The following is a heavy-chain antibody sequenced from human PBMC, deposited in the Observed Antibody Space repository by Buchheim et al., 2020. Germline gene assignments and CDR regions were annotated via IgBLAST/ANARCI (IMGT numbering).Heavy chain of an antibody. V-gene: IGHV4-31*03. CDR3: ARERGLGGYCSGGSCHSGWFDP. D-gene: IGHD2-15*01. Sequence: QVQLQESGPGLVKPSQTLSLTCTVSGGSISSGGYYWSWIRQHPGKGLEWIGYIYYSGSTYYNPSLKSRVTISVDTSKNQFSLKLSSVTAADTAVYYCARERGLGGYCSGGSCHSGWFDPWGQGTL. CDR1: GGSISSGGYY. CDR2: IYYSGST. J-gene: IGHJ5*02.